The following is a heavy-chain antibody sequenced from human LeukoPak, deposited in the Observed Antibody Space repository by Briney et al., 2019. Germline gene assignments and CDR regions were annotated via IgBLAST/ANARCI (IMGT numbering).Heavy chain of an antibody. CDR3: AGAYDYGDYGWFDP. J-gene: IGHJ5*02. V-gene: IGHV4-34*01. D-gene: IGHD4-17*01. CDR1: GGSFSGYY. Sequence: SETLSLTCAVYGGSFSGYYWSWIRQPPGKGLEWIGEINHSGSTNYNPSLKSRVPISVDTSKNQFSLKLSSVTAADTAVYYCAGAYDYGDYGWFDPWGQGTLVTVSS. CDR2: INHSGST.